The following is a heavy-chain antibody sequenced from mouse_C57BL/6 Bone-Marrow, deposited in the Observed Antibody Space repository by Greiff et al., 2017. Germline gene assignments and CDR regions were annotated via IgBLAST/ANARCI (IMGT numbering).Heavy chain of an antibody. V-gene: IGHV1-62-2*01. Sequence: VQLQQSGAELVKPGASVKLSCKASGYTFTEYTIHWVKQRSGQGLEWIGWFYPGSGSIKYNEKFTDTATLTAGKSSSTVSMELSRLTSDDSAVYFCARHEEGGLLRSFAYWGQGTLVTVSA. CDR2: FYPGSGSI. CDR1: GYTFTEYT. J-gene: IGHJ3*01. CDR3: ARHEEGGLLRSFAY. D-gene: IGHD1-1*01.